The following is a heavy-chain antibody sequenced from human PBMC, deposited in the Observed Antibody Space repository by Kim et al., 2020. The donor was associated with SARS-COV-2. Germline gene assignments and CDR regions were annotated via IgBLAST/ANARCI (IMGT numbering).Heavy chain of an antibody. D-gene: IGHD2-15*01. CDR1: GFTFVDFS. J-gene: IGHJ6*02. V-gene: IGHV3-11*01. CDR2: ISSRGSTK. Sequence: GGSLRLSCRVSGFTFVDFSMHWIRQAPGKGLEWVSSISSRGSTKYYADSVKGRFTISKDNAGDVLDLLKTNLRVEDTAIYYCARWVSGVHYYPMDLWGRGTTVTVSS. CDR3: ARWVSGVHYYPMDL.